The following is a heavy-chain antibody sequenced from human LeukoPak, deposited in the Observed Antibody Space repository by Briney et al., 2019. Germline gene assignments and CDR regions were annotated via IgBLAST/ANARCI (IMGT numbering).Heavy chain of an antibody. Sequence: ASVKVSCKASGGTFSSYAISWVRQAPGQGLEWMGRIIPILGIANYAQKFQGRVTITADKSTSTAYMELSSLRSEDTAVYYCARVPSYEGTGRVNWFDPWGQGTLVTVSS. CDR1: GGTFSSYA. CDR2: IIPILGIA. D-gene: IGHD1-1*01. CDR3: ARVPSYEGTGRVNWFDP. V-gene: IGHV1-69*04. J-gene: IGHJ5*02.